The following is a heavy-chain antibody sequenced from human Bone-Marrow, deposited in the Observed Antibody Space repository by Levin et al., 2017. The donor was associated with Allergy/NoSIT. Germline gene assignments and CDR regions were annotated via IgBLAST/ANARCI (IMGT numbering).Heavy chain of an antibody. CDR3: AKDRWGGYSSSSNFDY. J-gene: IGHJ4*02. V-gene: IGHV3-23*01. D-gene: IGHD6-6*01. CDR1: GFTFSSYA. CDR2: IGDYGGST. Sequence: GGSLRLSCAASGFTFSSYAMSWVRQAPGRGLEWVSAIGDYGGSTYYADSVKGRFTLSRDNSKNTLYLQMNSLRAEDTAVYYCAKDRWGGYSSSSNFDYWGQGTLVTVSS.